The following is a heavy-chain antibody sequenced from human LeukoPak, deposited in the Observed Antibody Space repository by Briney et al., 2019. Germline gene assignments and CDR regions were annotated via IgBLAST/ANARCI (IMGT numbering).Heavy chain of an antibody. V-gene: IGHV1-69*13. CDR2: IIPIFGTA. CDR1: GGTFSSYA. Sequence: ASVKVSCKASGGTFSSYAISWVRQAPGQGLEWMEGIIPIFGTANYAQKFQGRVTITADESTSTAYMELSSLRSEDTAVYYCARKYSGYDPFDYWGQGTLVTVSS. J-gene: IGHJ4*02. D-gene: IGHD5-12*01. CDR3: ARKYSGYDPFDY.